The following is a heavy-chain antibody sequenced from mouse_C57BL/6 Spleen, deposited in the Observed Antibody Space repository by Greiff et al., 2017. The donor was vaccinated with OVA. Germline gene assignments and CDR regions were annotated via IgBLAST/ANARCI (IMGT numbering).Heavy chain of an antibody. CDR1: GYAFTNYL. Sequence: QVQLQQSGAELVRPGTSVKVSCKASGYAFTNYLIEWVKQRPGQGLEWIGVINPGSGGTNYNEKFKGKATLTADKSSSTAYMQRSSLTSEDSEVYSCARSRGYDYFDYWGQGTTLTVSS. CDR3: ARSRGYDYFDY. J-gene: IGHJ2*01. V-gene: IGHV1-54*01. CDR2: INPGSGGT. D-gene: IGHD2-2*01.